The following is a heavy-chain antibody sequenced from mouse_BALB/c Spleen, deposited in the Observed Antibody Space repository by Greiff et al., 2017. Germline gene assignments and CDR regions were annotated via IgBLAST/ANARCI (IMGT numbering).Heavy chain of an antibody. CDR1: GYAFSSYW. J-gene: IGHJ3*01. Sequence: VQLQQSGAELVRPGSSVKISCKASGYAFSSYWMNWVKQRPGQGLEWIGQIYPGDGDTNYNGKFKGKATLTADKSSSTAYMQLSSLTSEDSAVYFCARSGWLLREAYWGQGTLVTVSA. V-gene: IGHV1-80*01. CDR3: ARSGWLLREAY. CDR2: IYPGDGDT. D-gene: IGHD2-3*01.